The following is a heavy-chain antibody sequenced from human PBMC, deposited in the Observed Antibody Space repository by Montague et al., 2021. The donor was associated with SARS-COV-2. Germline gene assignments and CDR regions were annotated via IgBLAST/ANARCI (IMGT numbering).Heavy chain of an antibody. CDR2: IYYSGST. CDR3: AGVFPRWLQFDPYFDY. CDR1: GGSISSYY. D-gene: IGHD5-24*01. V-gene: IGHV4-59*01. Sequence: SETLSLTCTVSGGSISSYYWSWIRQPPGKGLEWTGYIYYSGSTNYNPSLKSRVTISVDTSKNQFSLKLSSVTAADTAVYYCAGVFPRWLQFDPYFDYWGQGTLVTVSS. J-gene: IGHJ4*02.